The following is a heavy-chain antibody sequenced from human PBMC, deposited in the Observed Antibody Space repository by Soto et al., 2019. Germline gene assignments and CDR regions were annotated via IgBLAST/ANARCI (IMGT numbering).Heavy chain of an antibody. V-gene: IGHV4-39*02. J-gene: IGHJ4*02. D-gene: IGHD4-17*01. CDR1: GGSISSSSYC. CDR3: ARENLHTVTTIY. CDR2: IYYSGST. Sequence: SETLSLTCTVSGGSISSSSYCWGWIRKPPGKGLEWIGSIYYSGSTYYNPSLKSRVTISVDTSKNQFSLKLSSVTAADTAVYYCARENLHTVTTIYWGQGTLVTVSS.